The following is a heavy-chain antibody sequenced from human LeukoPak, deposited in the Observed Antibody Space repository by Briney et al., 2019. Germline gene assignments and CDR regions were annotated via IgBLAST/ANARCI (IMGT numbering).Heavy chain of an antibody. Sequence: GGSLRLSCAASGFTFSSYAMHWLRQAPGRGLQYVSSINSNGGHTYYANSVKGRFTISRDNSKNTLYLQMGSLRAEDMAVYYCVRDFNSGWYGLVGYWGQGTLVTVSS. CDR1: GFTFSSYA. D-gene: IGHD6-19*01. CDR3: VRDFNSGWYGLVGY. J-gene: IGHJ4*02. CDR2: INSNGGHT. V-gene: IGHV3-64*01.